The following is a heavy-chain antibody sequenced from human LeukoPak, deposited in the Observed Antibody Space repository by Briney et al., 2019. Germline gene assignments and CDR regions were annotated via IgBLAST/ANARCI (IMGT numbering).Heavy chain of an antibody. CDR3: ARDGLWIQNAFDI. CDR2: ISTSTGDT. Sequence: ASVKVSCKTSGYSFILYGISWVRQAPGQGPEWMGWISTSTGDTKYTQKFQGRVTLTTDTSTSTAYMELSSLRSEDTAVYYCARDGLWIQNAFDIWGQGTMVTVSS. D-gene: IGHD5-18*01. J-gene: IGHJ3*02. CDR1: GYSFILYG. V-gene: IGHV1-18*01.